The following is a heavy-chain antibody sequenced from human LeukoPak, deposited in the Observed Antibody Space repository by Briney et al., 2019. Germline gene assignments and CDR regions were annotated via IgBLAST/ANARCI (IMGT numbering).Heavy chain of an antibody. J-gene: IGHJ3*02. CDR2: ISGYTANT. Sequence: ASVTVSCKASGYTFTSYGISWVRQAPGQGLEWMGWISGYTANTNYAQKLQGRVTMTTDTSTSTAYMELRSLRSDDTAVYYCARDGVRWELPSAFDIWGQGTMVTVSS. CDR1: GYTFTSYG. V-gene: IGHV1-18*01. CDR3: ARDGVRWELPSAFDI. D-gene: IGHD1-26*01.